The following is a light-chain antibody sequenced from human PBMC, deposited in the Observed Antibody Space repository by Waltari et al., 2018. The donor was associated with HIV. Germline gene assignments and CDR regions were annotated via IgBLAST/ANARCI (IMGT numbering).Light chain of an antibody. CDR2: NTS. CDR3: LVSYGGAWV. Sequence: QTVVTQESSLTVSPGETVSLSCTSSTETVTSAYSPTWFQQKPGQAPKSLIYNTSYKHSWTPARFSGSLLGGKAALTLSGVRPEDEAEYYCLVSYGGAWVFGGGTSLTV. CDR1: TETVTSAYS. J-gene: IGLJ3*02. V-gene: IGLV7-43*01.